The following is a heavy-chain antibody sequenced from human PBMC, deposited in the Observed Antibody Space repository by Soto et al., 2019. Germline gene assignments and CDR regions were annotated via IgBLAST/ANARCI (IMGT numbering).Heavy chain of an antibody. CDR3: ARLQIGGPQGGGSRVDC. Sequence: SETLSLTCTVSGGSISSSSYYWGWIRQPPGKGLEWIGSIYYSGSTYYNPSLKSRVTISVDTSKNQFSLKLSSVTAADTAVYYCARLQIGGPQGGGSRVDCWGQGTQVTVSS. V-gene: IGHV4-39*01. D-gene: IGHD3-16*01. CDR1: GGSISSSSYY. CDR2: IYYSGST. J-gene: IGHJ4*02.